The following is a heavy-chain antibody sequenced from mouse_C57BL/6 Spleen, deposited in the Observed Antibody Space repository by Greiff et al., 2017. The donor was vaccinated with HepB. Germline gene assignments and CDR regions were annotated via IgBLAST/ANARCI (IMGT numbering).Heavy chain of an antibody. CDR3: ARGNYYGSSWFAY. CDR1: GFSLTSYG. D-gene: IGHD1-1*01. J-gene: IGHJ3*01. V-gene: IGHV2-2*01. Sequence: QVQLQQSGPGLVQPSQSLSITCTVSGFSLTSYGVHWVRQSPGKGLEWLGVIWSGGSTDYNAAFISRLSISKDNSKSQVFFKMNSLQADDTAIYYCARGNYYGSSWFAYWAKGLWSLSLQ. CDR2: IWSGGST.